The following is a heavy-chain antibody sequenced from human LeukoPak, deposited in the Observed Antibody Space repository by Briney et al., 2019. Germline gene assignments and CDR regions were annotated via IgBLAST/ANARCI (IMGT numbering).Heavy chain of an antibody. D-gene: IGHD5-18*01. J-gene: IGHJ4*02. CDR3: AEGYSYGRL. V-gene: IGHV4-4*07. CDR1: GGSISSYY. Sequence: SETLSLTCTVSGGSISSYYWSWIRQPAGKGREWSGLIYTSGTTNYNPSLKSRVTISVDTSKNHFSLKMSSVTAADPAMYYCAEGYSYGRLWGQGTLVTVSS. CDR2: IYTSGTT.